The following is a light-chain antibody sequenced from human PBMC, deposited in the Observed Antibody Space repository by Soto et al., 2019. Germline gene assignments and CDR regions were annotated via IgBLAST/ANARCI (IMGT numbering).Light chain of an antibody. CDR3: SSYTSSGHFV. CDR2: DVS. CDR1: SSDVGGYDY. Sequence: QSALTQPASVSGSPGQSITISCTGTSSDVGGYDYVSWYQHYPGKAPKLMIHDVSNRPSGVSNRFSGSKSGDTASQTISGLQAEDEADYYCSSYTSSGHFVFGTGTKVTVL. V-gene: IGLV2-14*01. J-gene: IGLJ1*01.